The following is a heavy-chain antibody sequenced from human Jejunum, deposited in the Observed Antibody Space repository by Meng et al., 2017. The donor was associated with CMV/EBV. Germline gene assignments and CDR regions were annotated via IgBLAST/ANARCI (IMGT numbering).Heavy chain of an antibody. J-gene: IGHJ5*02. CDR2: IHPNNGGT. CDR3: VTDHRSDGSSYSLDP. D-gene: IGHD2-15*01. V-gene: IGHV1-2*06. CDR1: GYTFAGHY. Sequence: SGYTFAGHYIHWVRQAPGQGPEWMGRIHPNNGGTMYAQRFLDRVTMTRDTSINTAYMELSSLRSEDTAVYYCVTDHRSDGSSYSLDPWGQGTLVTVSS.